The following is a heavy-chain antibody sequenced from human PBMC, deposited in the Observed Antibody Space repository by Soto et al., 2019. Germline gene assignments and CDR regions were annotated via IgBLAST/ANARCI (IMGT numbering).Heavy chain of an antibody. J-gene: IGHJ4*02. V-gene: IGHV1-18*01. CDR2: ISAYNGNT. D-gene: IGHD5-18*01. CDR3: GGDAGQLCFPVTFDS. CDR1: GYTFTSYG. Sequence: QVQLVQSGAEVKKPGASVKVSCKASGYTFTSYGISWVRQAPGQGLEWMGWISAYNGNTNYAQKLQGRVTMTTDTPTSKANMGLGSRGSANTPGYYCGGDAGQLCFPVTFDSWGQGTLVTVSS.